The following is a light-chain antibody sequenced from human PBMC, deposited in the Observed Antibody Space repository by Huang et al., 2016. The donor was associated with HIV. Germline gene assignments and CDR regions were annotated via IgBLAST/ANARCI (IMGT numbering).Light chain of an antibody. CDR3: LQYYSVPQT. CDR1: QSGLYSLSKKKY. V-gene: IGKV4-1*01. Sequence: DIVMTQSPDSLAVSPGERATINCKSSQSGLYSLSKKKYLAWFQQKPGRPPKLLIYWATTRESGVPDRFSGSGSGTDFTLTINNLQAEDVAVYFCLQYYSVPQTFGHGTKVEI. CDR2: WAT. J-gene: IGKJ1*01.